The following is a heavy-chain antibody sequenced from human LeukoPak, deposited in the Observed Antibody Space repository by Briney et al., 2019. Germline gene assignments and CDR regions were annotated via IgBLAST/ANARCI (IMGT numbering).Heavy chain of an antibody. CDR2: IYYSGST. CDR1: GGSISSGGYY. J-gene: IGHJ6*01. CDR3: ARDRPYYYDSSGDEGYYYGMDV. V-gene: IGHV4-31*03. Sequence: SETLSLTCTVSGGSISSGGYYWSWIRQHPGKGLEWIGYIYYSGSTYYNPSLKSRVTISVDTSKNQSSLKLSSVTAADTAVYYCARDRPYYYDSSGDEGYYYGMDVWGQGTTVTVSS. D-gene: IGHD3-22*01.